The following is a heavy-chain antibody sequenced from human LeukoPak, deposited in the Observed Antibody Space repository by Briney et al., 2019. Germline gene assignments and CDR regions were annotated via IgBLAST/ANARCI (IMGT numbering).Heavy chain of an antibody. CDR3: ATTGWELYYFDY. CDR1: GYTFTSYY. CDR2: INPNSGGT. D-gene: IGHD1-26*01. J-gene: IGHJ4*02. V-gene: IGHV1-2*04. Sequence: GASVKVSCKASGYTFTSYYMHWVRQAPGQGLEWMGWINPNSGGTNYAQKFQGWVTMTRDTSISTAYMELSSLRSEDTAVYYCATTGWELYYFDYWGQGTLVTVSS.